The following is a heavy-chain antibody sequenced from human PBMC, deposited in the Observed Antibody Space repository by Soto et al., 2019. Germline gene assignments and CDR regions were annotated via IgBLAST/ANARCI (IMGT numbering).Heavy chain of an antibody. Sequence: SETLSLTCSVYGGSFSGYYWSWIRQPPGKGLEWIGEINHSGSTNYNPSLKSRVTISVDTSKNQFSLKLSSVTAADTAVYYCARDQLWSYGMDVWGQGTTVTVSS. D-gene: IGHD3-10*01. CDR2: INHSGST. J-gene: IGHJ6*02. CDR3: ARDQLWSYGMDV. CDR1: GGSFSGYY. V-gene: IGHV4-34*01.